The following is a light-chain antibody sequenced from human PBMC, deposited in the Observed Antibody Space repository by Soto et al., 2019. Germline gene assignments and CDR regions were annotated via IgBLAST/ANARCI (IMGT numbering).Light chain of an antibody. CDR1: QSVSSSY. CDR3: QHYGSSPT. J-gene: IGKJ1*01. CDR2: GAS. Sequence: EIVLTQSPGTLSLSPGERATLSCRASQSVSSSYLAWYQQKPGQAPRLLIYGASSRATGIPDRFSGSGSGTDFTLSISRLEPEDFAAYYCQHYGSSPTFGQGTKVEI. V-gene: IGKV3-20*01.